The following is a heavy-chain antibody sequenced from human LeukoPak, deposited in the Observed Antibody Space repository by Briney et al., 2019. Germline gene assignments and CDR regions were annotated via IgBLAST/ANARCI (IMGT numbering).Heavy chain of an antibody. Sequence: SQTLSLTCAISGDSVSSNSAASNWIRQSPSRGLEWLGRTYYRTKWYNDYAVSVKSRITIHPDTSKNQFSLQLNSVTPEDTAVYYCARSSGSYRYYFDYWGQGTLVTVSS. D-gene: IGHD1-26*01. CDR2: TYYRTKWYN. J-gene: IGHJ4*02. V-gene: IGHV6-1*01. CDR1: GDSVSSNSAA. CDR3: ARSSGSYRYYFDY.